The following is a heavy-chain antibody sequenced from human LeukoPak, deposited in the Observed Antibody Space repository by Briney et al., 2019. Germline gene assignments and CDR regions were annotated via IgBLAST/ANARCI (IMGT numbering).Heavy chain of an antibody. V-gene: IGHV4-30-4*01. CDR3: ARRGGDSSGNFDY. Sequence: SEALSLTCTVSGGSISSGDYYWSWIRQPPGKGLEWIGYIYYSGSTYYNPSLKSRVTISVDTSKNQFSLRLSSVTAADTAVYYCARRGGDSSGNFDYWGQGTLVTVSS. J-gene: IGHJ4*02. CDR1: GGSISSGDYY. D-gene: IGHD3-22*01. CDR2: IYYSGST.